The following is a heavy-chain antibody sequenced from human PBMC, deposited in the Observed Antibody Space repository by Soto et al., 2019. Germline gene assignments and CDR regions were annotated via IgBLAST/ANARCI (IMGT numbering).Heavy chain of an antibody. CDR3: AIISRRSSDASDF. J-gene: IGHJ4*02. D-gene: IGHD3-3*02. Sequence: GASVKVSCKASGYTFTSYGISWVRQAPGQGLEWMGWISAYNGNTNYAQKLQGRVTMTTVTSTSTAYMELRSLRSDDTAVYYCAIISRRSSDASDFWDQGTLVTVSS. CDR1: GYTFTSYG. CDR2: ISAYNGNT. V-gene: IGHV1-18*01.